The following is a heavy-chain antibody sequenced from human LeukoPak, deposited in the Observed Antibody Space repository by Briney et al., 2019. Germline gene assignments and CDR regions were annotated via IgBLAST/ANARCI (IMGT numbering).Heavy chain of an antibody. CDR2: ISSSSSTI. D-gene: IGHD2/OR15-2a*01. J-gene: IGHJ4*02. CDR1: GFTFSTFS. Sequence: PGGSLRLSCAASGFTFSTFSMNLVRQAPGKGLEWISYISSSSSTIYYTDSVKGRFTISRDNAKNSLYLQMNSLRADDTAVYYCARGRFYDYWGQGTLVTVSS. CDR3: ARGRFYDY. V-gene: IGHV3-48*01.